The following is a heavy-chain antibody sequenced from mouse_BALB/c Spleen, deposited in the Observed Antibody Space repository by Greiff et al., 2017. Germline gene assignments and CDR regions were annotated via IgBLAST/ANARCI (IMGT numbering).Heavy chain of an antibody. V-gene: IGHV14-4*02. Sequence: VQLQQSGAELVRSGASVKLSCTASGFNIKDYYMHWVKQRPEQGLEWIGWIDPENGDTEYAPKFQGKTTMTADTSSNTAYLQLSSLTSEDTAVYCLKGLYRYGECEDGGQGTMVTVSA. CDR2: IDPENGDT. CDR3: KGLYRYGECED. CDR1: GFNIKDYY. D-gene: IGHD2-14*01. J-gene: IGHJ3*01.